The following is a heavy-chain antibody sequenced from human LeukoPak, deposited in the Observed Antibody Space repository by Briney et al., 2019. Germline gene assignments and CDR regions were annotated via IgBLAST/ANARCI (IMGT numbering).Heavy chain of an antibody. V-gene: IGHV4-38-2*02. CDR1: GYAISSAYH. CDR2: IYRSGST. Sequence: SETLSLTCTVSGYAISSAYHWGWIRQPPGKGLEWNGSIYRSGSTYYNPSLKSRVTISVDTSKNHFSPKLPSVTAADTAVYYLGRGERTVTHIGIDYWGQGTLVGVSS. D-gene: IGHD4-11*01. J-gene: IGHJ4*02. CDR3: GRGERTVTHIGIDY.